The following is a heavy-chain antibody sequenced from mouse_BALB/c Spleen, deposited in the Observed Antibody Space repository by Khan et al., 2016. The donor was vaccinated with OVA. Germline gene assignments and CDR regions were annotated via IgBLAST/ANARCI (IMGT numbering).Heavy chain of an antibody. Sequence: QVQLKESGAELAKPGASVKMSCKASGYTFTSYWMHWVKQRPGQGLEWIGYINPSTGYTEYNQRFKDKATLTADKSSSTAYMQLSSLTSEESAVYYCTNHGSSSAWLTYWGQGTLVTVSP. J-gene: IGHJ3*01. CDR1: GYTFTSYW. V-gene: IGHV1-7*01. CDR3: TNHGSSSAWLTY. CDR2: INPSTGYT. D-gene: IGHD1-1*01.